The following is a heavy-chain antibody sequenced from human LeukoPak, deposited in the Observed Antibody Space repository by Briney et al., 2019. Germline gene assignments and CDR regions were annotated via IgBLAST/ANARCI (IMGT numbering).Heavy chain of an antibody. J-gene: IGHJ4*02. V-gene: IGHV3-11*01. Sequence: GGSLRLSCAASGFTFSDYYMSWIRQAPGKGLEWVSYISSSGSTIYYADSVKGRFTISRDNAKNSLYLQMNSPRAEDTAVYYCARVAFYYGSGSLIDYWGQGTLVTVSS. D-gene: IGHD3-10*01. CDR1: GFTFSDYY. CDR3: ARVAFYYGSGSLIDY. CDR2: ISSSGSTI.